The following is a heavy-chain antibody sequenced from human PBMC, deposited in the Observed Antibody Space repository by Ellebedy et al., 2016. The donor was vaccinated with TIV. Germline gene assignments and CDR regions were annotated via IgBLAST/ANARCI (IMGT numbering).Heavy chain of an antibody. D-gene: IGHD6-13*01. Sequence: GGSLRLXXAASGFTFSTYGMHWVRQAPGKGLEWVAIISYDGSNKYYADSVKGRFTISRDNSENTLYLQMNSLRAEDTAVYYCAAAAGAGDDAFDIWGQGTMVTVSS. J-gene: IGHJ3*02. CDR1: GFTFSTYG. CDR2: ISYDGSNK. CDR3: AAAAGAGDDAFDI. V-gene: IGHV3-30*03.